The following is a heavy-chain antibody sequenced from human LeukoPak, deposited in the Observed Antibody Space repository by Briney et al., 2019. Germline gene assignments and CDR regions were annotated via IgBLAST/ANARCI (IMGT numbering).Heavy chain of an antibody. Sequence: ASETLSLTCAVYGGSFSDYFWNWIRQTPGKGLEWIGEINHGGGTKYNPSLKSRATISVETSKKQFSLNLTSVTAADTAVYYRARSEDGTGDYRPTYFDSCGQGTLVTVSS. J-gene: IGHJ4*02. CDR2: INHGGGT. V-gene: IGHV4-34*01. D-gene: IGHD4-17*01. CDR1: GGSFSDYF. CDR3: ARSEDGTGDYRPTYFDS.